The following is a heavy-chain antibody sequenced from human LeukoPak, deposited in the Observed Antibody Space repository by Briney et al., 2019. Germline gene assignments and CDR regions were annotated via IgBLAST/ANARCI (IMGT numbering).Heavy chain of an antibody. Sequence: ASVKVSCKASGYTFTSYGISWVRQASGQGLEWMGWISAYNGNTNYAQILQGRVTMTTDTSTSTAYMELRSLRSADTAVYYCARCASSAYYGTPFDYWGQGTLVTVSS. CDR2: ISAYNGNT. CDR1: GYTFTSYG. J-gene: IGHJ4*02. V-gene: IGHV1-18*01. CDR3: ARCASSAYYGTPFDY. D-gene: IGHD3-22*01.